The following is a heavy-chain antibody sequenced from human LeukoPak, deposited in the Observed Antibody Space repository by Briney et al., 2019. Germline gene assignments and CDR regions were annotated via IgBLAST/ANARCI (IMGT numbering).Heavy chain of an antibody. D-gene: IGHD3-22*01. CDR1: GGSINTYY. CDR3: ARPSQDSSGYFDAFDI. Sequence: PSETLPLTCTVSGGSINTYYWSWIRQPPGKGLEWIGYIYYSGTTNYNPSLKSRVTISVDTSNNQFSLKLSSVTAADTAVYYCARPSQDSSGYFDAFDIWGQGTMVTVSS. V-gene: IGHV4-59*08. J-gene: IGHJ3*02. CDR2: IYYSGTT.